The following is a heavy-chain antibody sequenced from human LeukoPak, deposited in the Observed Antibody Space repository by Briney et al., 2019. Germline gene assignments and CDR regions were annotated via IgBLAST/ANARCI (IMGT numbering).Heavy chain of an antibody. D-gene: IGHD6-19*01. J-gene: IGHJ4*02. CDR2: LYYSGST. CDR1: GGSISGYH. Sequence: SETLSLTCTVSGGSISGYHWSWIRQPPGKGLEWIGYLYYSGSTYYNPSLKSRVTISVDTSKNQFSLKLSSVTAADTAVYYCARSLKQWLVRRSFGYWGQGTLVTVSS. V-gene: IGHV4-59*04. CDR3: ARSLKQWLVRRSFGY.